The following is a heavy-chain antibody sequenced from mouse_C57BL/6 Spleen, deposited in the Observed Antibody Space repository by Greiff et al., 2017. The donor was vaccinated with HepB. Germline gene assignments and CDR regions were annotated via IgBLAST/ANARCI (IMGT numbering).Heavy chain of an antibody. CDR2: IDPSDSYT. V-gene: IGHV1-69*01. CDR3: ARGYGNYGEFAY. Sequence: VQLQQPGAELVMPGASVKLSCKASGYTFTSYWMHWVKQRPGQGLEWIGEIDPSDSYTNYNQKFKGKSTLTVDKSSSTAYMQLSSLTSEDSAVYYCARGYGNYGEFAYWGQGTLVTVSA. CDR1: GYTFTSYW. J-gene: IGHJ3*01. D-gene: IGHD2-1*01.